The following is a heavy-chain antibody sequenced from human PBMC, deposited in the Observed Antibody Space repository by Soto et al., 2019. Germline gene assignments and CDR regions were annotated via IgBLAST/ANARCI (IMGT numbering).Heavy chain of an antibody. J-gene: IGHJ4*02. Sequence: GGSLRLSCAASGFTFSSYWMSWVRQAPGKGLEWVANIKEDGSERYYVDSVKGRFTISRDNAKNSLYLQMNSLRAEDTAVYYCARDRGMYSTSSLDYWGQGTLVTVSS. CDR1: GFTFSSYW. CDR3: ARDRGMYSTSSLDY. CDR2: IKEDGSER. V-gene: IGHV3-7*01. D-gene: IGHD6-6*01.